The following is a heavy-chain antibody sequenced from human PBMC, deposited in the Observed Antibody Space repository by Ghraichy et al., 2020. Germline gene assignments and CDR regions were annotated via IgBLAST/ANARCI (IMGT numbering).Heavy chain of an antibody. D-gene: IGHD6-19*01. J-gene: IGHJ6*02. CDR2: IYSGGST. CDR1: GFTVSNNY. CDR3: ARVELGIAVAGVSNYYYAMDV. V-gene: IGHV3-66*01. Sequence: GGSLRLSCAASGFTVSNNYMTWVRQAPGKGLEWVSVIYSGGSTYYADSVKGRFTISRDNSKNTLYLQMNSLRADDTTVYYCARVELGIAVAGVSNYYYAMDVWGQGTTVTVSS.